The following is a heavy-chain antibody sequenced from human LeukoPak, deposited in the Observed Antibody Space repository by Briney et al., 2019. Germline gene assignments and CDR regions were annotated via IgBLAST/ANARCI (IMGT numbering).Heavy chain of an antibody. CDR3: ARGVVVITE. D-gene: IGHD3-22*01. J-gene: IGHJ4*02. Sequence: PSETLSLTCTVSGGSISSSSYYWGWIRQPPGKGLEWIGSIYYSGSTYYNPSLKSRVTISVDTSKNQFSLKLSSVTAADTAVYYCARGVVVITEWGQGTLVTVSS. CDR1: GGSISSSSYY. CDR2: IYYSGST. V-gene: IGHV4-39*07.